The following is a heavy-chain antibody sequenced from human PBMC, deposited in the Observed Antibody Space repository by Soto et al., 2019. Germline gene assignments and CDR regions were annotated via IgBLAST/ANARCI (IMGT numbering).Heavy chain of an antibody. CDR1: GYTFTSYY. V-gene: IGHV1-46*01. CDR3: ARDSSIAARRYNWFDP. J-gene: IGHJ5*02. CDR2: INPSGGST. D-gene: IGHD6-6*01. Sequence: ASVKVSCKASGYTFTSYYMHWVRQAPGQGLEWMGIINPSGGSTSYAQKFQGRVTMTRDTSTSTVYTELSSLRSEDTAVYYCARDSSIAARRYNWFDPWGQGTLVTSPQ.